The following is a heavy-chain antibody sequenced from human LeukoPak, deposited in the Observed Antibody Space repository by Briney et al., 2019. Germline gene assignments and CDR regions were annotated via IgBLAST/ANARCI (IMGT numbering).Heavy chain of an antibody. CDR2: RHYSGNT. D-gene: IGHD2-21*02. Sequence: PSETLSLTCTVSGGSISAISGGPYYWGWIRQPPGKGLEWIGSRHYSGNTYNPSLKSRVTISIDTSKNQFSLKVSSVTAADTAVYYCARRGHHGDHDYWGQGNPVTASS. J-gene: IGHJ4*02. CDR1: GGSISAISGGPYY. CDR3: ARRGHHGDHDY. V-gene: IGHV4-39*01.